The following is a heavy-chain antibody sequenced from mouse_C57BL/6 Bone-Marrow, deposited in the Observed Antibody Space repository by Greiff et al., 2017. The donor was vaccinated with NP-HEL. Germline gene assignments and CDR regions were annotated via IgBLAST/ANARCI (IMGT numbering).Heavy chain of an antibody. V-gene: IGHV14-4*01. Sequence: VQLQQSGAELVRPGASVKLSCTASGFNITDDYMHWVKQRPEQGLEWIGWIDPENGDTEYASKFQGKATITADTSSNTAYLQLSSLTSEDTAVYYCTSTMVTPWYFDVWGTGTTVTVSS. CDR3: TSTMVTPWYFDV. CDR2: IDPENGDT. J-gene: IGHJ1*03. CDR1: GFNITDDY. D-gene: IGHD2-1*01.